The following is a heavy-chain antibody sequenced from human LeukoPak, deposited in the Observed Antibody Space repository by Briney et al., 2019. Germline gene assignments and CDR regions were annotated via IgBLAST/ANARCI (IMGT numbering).Heavy chain of an antibody. D-gene: IGHD1-14*01. CDR3: ARGVEPLAANTLAY. V-gene: IGHV3-53*01. CDR2: LYSDGNT. Sequence: GGSLRLSCAAAGLSFSSYDMYWVRQAPGKGLEWVSVLYSDGNTKYADSVQGRFTISRDNSKNTLYLEMNSLSPDDTAVYYCARGVEPLAANTLAYWGQGTLVTVSS. CDR1: GLSFSSYD. J-gene: IGHJ4*02.